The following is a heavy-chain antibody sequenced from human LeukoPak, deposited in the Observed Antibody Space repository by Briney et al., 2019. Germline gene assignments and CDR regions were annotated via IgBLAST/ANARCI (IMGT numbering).Heavy chain of an antibody. Sequence: GGSLRLSCAASGFIYSNYGMHWVRQAPGKELYCVAFIRYDGNNQYYPDSVKGRFTISRDNSNDTLYLQMNSLRAEDTAVYYCAKVLYHYDNSANDGFDLWGQGTRVTVS. V-gene: IGHV3-30*02. CDR3: AKVLYHYDNSANDGFDL. CDR2: IRYDGNNQ. CDR1: GFIYSNYG. J-gene: IGHJ3*01. D-gene: IGHD3-22*01.